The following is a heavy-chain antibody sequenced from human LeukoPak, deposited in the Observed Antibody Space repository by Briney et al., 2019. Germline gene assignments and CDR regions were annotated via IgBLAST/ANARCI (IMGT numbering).Heavy chain of an antibody. CDR3: ARDGGYSGYDYLALDY. CDR1: GYTFTSYG. V-gene: IGHV1-18*01. Sequence: ASVKVSCKASGYTFTSYGISWVRQAPGQGLEWMGWISAYNGNTNYAQKLQGRVTMTTDTFTSTAYMELRSLRSDDTAVYYCARDGGYSGYDYLALDYWGQGTLVTVSS. D-gene: IGHD5-12*01. J-gene: IGHJ4*02. CDR2: ISAYNGNT.